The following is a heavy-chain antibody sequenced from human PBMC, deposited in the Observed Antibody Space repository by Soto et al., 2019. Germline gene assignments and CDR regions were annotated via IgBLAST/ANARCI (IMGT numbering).Heavy chain of an antibody. V-gene: IGHV1-18*01. J-gene: IGHJ5*02. CDR2: ISAYNGNT. CDR3: ARSTAMVRGWFDP. Sequence: GASVKVCCKASGYTITSYGISWVRQAPGQGLEWMGWISAYNGNTNYAQKLQGRVTMTTDTSTSTAYTELRSLRSDDTAVYYCARSTAMVRGWFDPWGQGTLVTVSS. CDR1: GYTITSYG. D-gene: IGHD5-18*01.